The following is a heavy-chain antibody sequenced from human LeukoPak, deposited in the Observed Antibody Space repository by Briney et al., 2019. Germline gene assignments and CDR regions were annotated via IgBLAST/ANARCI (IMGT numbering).Heavy chain of an antibody. CDR3: ASGSVAVAGRNWLDP. CDR2: INHSGST. V-gene: IGHV4-34*01. CDR1: GGSFSGYY. J-gene: IGHJ5*02. Sequence: SETLSLTCAVYGGSFSGYYWIWIRQPPGKGLEWIGEINHSGSTNYNPSLKSRVTISVDTSKSQFSLKLSSVTAADTAVYYCASGSVAVAGRNWLDPWGQGTLVTVSP. D-gene: IGHD6-19*01.